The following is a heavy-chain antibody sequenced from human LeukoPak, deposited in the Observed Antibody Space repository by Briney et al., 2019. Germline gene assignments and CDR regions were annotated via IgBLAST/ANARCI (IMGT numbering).Heavy chain of an antibody. CDR3: ARRYYYDSQWGLDAFDI. J-gene: IGHJ3*02. CDR2: IYPGDSDT. CDR1: GYSFTSYW. Sequence: GESLKISCKGSGYSFTSYWIGWVRRMPGRGLAWMGIIYPGDSDTRYSPSFQGQVTISADKSISTAYLQWSSLKASDTAMYYCARRYYYDSQWGLDAFDIWGQGTMVTVSS. D-gene: IGHD3-22*01. V-gene: IGHV5-51*01.